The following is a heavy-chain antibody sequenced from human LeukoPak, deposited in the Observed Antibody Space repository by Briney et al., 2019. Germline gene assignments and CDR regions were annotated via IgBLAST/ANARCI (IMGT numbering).Heavy chain of an antibody. Sequence: PGRSLRLSCAASGFNFDTYAMHWVRQAPGKGLEWVAVISYDGSNKYYADSVKGRFTISRDNSKNTLYLQMNSLRAEDTAVYYCAKDQRFGEKIPFDYWGQGTLVTVSS. V-gene: IGHV3-30*18. CDR2: ISYDGSNK. J-gene: IGHJ4*02. CDR1: GFNFDTYA. CDR3: AKDQRFGEKIPFDY. D-gene: IGHD3-10*01.